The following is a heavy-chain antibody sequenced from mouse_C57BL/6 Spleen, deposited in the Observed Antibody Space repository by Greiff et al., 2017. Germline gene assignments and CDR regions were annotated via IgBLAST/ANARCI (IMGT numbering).Heavy chain of an antibody. J-gene: IGHJ1*03. Sequence: VKLVESGPELVKPGASVKISCKASGYAFSSSWMNWVKQRPGKGLEWIGRIYPGDGDTNYNGKFKGKATLTADKSSSTAYMQLSSLTSEDSAVYFCAREGYYYGSSSWYFDVWGTGTTVTVSS. D-gene: IGHD1-1*01. CDR1: GYAFSSSW. V-gene: IGHV1-82*01. CDR2: IYPGDGDT. CDR3: AREGYYYGSSSWYFDV.